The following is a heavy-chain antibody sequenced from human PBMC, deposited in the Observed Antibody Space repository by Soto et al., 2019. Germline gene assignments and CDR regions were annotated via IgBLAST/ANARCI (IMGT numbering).Heavy chain of an antibody. Sequence: SLRLSCSASGFTFSSYAMHWVRQAPGKGLEYVSAISSNGGSTYYADSVKGRFTISRDNSKNTLYLQMSSLRAEDTAVYYCVKDKHCSGGSCYLFDYWGQGTLVPVSS. D-gene: IGHD2-15*01. CDR3: VKDKHCSGGSCYLFDY. CDR2: ISSNGGST. CDR1: GFTFSSYA. J-gene: IGHJ4*02. V-gene: IGHV3-64D*06.